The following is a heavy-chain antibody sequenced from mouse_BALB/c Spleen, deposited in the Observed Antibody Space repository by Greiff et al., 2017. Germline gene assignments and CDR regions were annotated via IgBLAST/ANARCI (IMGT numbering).Heavy chain of an antibody. Sequence: QVQLKESGAELAKPGASVKMSCKASGYTFTSYWMHWVKQRPGQGLEWIGYINPSTGYTEYNQKFKDKATLTADKSSSTAYMQLSSLTSEDSAVYYCARFGGKDYWGQGTSVTVSS. CDR2: INPSTGYT. V-gene: IGHV1-7*01. D-gene: IGHD3-1*01. CDR3: ARFGGKDY. J-gene: IGHJ4*01. CDR1: GYTFTSYW.